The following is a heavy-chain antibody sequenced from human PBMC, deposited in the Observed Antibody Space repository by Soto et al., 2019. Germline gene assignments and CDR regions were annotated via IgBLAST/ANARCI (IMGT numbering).Heavy chain of an antibody. CDR2: IKSKTDGGTT. J-gene: IGHJ6*02. CDR1: GFTFSNAW. V-gene: IGHV3-15*01. Sequence: GGSLRLSCAASGFTFSNAWMSWVRQAPGKGLEWVGRIKSKTDGGTTDYDAPVKGRLTISRDDSKNTLYLQMNSLKTEDTAVYYCTRGHEGYSYGYYYYYGMDVWGQGTTGTVSS. CDR3: TRGHEGYSYGYYYYYGMDV. D-gene: IGHD5-18*01.